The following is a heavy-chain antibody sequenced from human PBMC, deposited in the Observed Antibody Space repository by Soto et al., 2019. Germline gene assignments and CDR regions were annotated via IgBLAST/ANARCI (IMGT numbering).Heavy chain of an antibody. Sequence: EVQLLESGGGLAQPGGSLRLSCAASAFTFSSYAMRWVRQAPGKGLEWVSAVSGSGDSTYDADSVKGRFTISRDNSKNTLYLQMNSLRAEDTAVYYCAKGRASDCPGCTQDYWGQGTLVTVSS. J-gene: IGHJ4*02. CDR3: AKGRASDCPGCTQDY. CDR1: AFTFSSYA. CDR2: VSGSGDST. V-gene: IGHV3-23*01. D-gene: IGHD2-21*02.